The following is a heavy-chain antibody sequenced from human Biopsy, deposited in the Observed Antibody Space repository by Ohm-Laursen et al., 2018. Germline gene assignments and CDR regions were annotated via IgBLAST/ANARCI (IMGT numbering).Heavy chain of an antibody. Sequence: SSVNASCKSSGGPFGSYAINWMRQAPGQGPEWMGDIIPMYRTSNYAQKFQGRLTITADEYTSTAYMELNSLTSEDTAVYYCARESGPHSGSFAYWGQGTLVTVSS. CDR3: ARESGPHSGSFAY. V-gene: IGHV1-69*01. D-gene: IGHD6-6*01. J-gene: IGHJ4*02. CDR1: GGPFGSYA. CDR2: IIPMYRTS.